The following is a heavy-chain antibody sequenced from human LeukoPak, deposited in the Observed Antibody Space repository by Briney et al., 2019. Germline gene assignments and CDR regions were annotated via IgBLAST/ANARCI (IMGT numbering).Heavy chain of an antibody. CDR1: GGSIGGYY. Sequence: PSETLSLTCTVSGGSIGGYYWSWIRQPPGKGLEWIGYIYYSGSTKFNPSLKSRVTISVDTSKNQFSLKLSSVTAADTAVYYCARGGGVTYYDSTGYLRYFDYWGQGTLVTVSS. CDR2: IYYSGST. D-gene: IGHD3-22*01. J-gene: IGHJ4*02. CDR3: ARGGGVTYYDSTGYLRYFDY. V-gene: IGHV4-59*01.